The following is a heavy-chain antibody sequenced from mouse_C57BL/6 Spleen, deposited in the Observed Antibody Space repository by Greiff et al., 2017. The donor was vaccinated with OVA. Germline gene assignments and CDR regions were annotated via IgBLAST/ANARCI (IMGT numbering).Heavy chain of an antibody. CDR3: ARHDYDAMDY. CDR2: ISGGGGNT. V-gene: IGHV5-9*01. Sequence: EVMLVESGGGLVKPGGSLKLSCAASGFTFSSYTMSWVRQTPEKRLEWDATISGGGGNTYYPDSVKGRFTISRDNAKNTLYLQMSSLRSEDTALYYCARHDYDAMDYWGQGTSVTVSS. CDR1: GFTFSSYT. J-gene: IGHJ4*01.